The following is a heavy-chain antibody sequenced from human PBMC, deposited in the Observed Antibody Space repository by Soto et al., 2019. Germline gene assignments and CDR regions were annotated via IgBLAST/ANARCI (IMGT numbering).Heavy chain of an antibody. CDR1: GYTFTSYY. V-gene: IGHV1-46*03. Sequence: ASVKVSCKASGYTFTSYYMHWVRQAPGQGLEWMGIINPSGGSTSYAQKFQGRVTMTRDTSTSTVYMELSSLRSEDTAVYYCARGSGLLWFGEYQASDYWGQGTLVTVSS. CDR2: INPSGGST. CDR3: ARGSGLLWFGEYQASDY. J-gene: IGHJ4*02. D-gene: IGHD3-10*01.